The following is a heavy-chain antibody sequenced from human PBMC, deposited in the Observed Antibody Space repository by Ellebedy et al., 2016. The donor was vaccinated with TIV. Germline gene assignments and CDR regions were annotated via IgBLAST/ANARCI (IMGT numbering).Heavy chain of an antibody. CDR2: ISGPVATT. CDR3: AKDLAAGTTLRLDY. J-gene: IGHJ4*02. Sequence: PGGSLRLSCAASGFTFSSYAMSWVRKAPGKGLEWVSGISGPVATTYYADSVKGRFTISRDNSKNTLYLLMISLRGEDTAIYYCAKDLAAGTTLRLDYWGQGTLVTVSS. V-gene: IGHV3-23*01. CDR1: GFTFSSYA. D-gene: IGHD1-7*01.